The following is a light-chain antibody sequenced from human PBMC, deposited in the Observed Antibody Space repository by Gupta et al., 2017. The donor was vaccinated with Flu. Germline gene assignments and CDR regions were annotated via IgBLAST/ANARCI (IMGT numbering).Light chain of an antibody. CDR1: SSDVADYNY. J-gene: IGLJ3*02. CDR3: SSYTNTHTLVV. Sequence: SALTQPASVSGSPGQSITLPFSGTSSDVADYNYVSWYQQHPGEAPKLMIFEVSNRPSGVSDRFSGSKSGATASLTISGLQAEDEADYYCSSYTNTHTLVVFGGGTKLTVL. V-gene: IGLV2-14*01. CDR2: EVS.